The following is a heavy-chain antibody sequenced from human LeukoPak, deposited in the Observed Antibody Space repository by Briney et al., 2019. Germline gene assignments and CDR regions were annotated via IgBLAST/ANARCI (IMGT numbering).Heavy chain of an antibody. J-gene: IGHJ4*02. Sequence: GGSLRLSCAASGFTFSSYAMSWVRQAPGEGLKWFSAISGSGGSTHYADSVKGRLTISRDNSRNALYLQMNSLRAEDTAVYYCAKFGVGPWTVAGFDYWGQGTLVTVSS. CDR2: ISGSGGST. V-gene: IGHV3-23*01. CDR1: GFTFSSYA. D-gene: IGHD6-19*01. CDR3: AKFGVGPWTVAGFDY.